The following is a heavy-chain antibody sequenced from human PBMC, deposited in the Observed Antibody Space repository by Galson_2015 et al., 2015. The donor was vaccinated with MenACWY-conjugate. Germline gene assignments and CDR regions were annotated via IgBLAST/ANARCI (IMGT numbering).Heavy chain of an antibody. D-gene: IGHD1-26*01. V-gene: IGHV5-51*01. CDR3: ARHPPGGRGLDV. CDR2: ISPGDSNT. CDR1: GYIFTTYW. J-gene: IGHJ6*02. Sequence: QSGAEVKKSGESLKISCQGSGYIFTTYWIAWVRQMPGRGLEWVGLISPGDSNTRYSPSFQGQVTISAAKSISTAYLQWSSLKASDTAMYYCARHPPGGRGLDVWGQGTTVTVSS.